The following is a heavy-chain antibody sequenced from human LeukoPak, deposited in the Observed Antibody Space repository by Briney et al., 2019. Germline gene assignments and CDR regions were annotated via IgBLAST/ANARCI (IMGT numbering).Heavy chain of an antibody. J-gene: IGHJ3*02. D-gene: IGHD2-21*02. CDR3: ARGTVTASMKAFDI. CDR1: GGSIRNYY. Sequence: SETLSLTCTVSGGSIRNYYWSWIRQPPGKGLEWIGYTYYSGSANYKPSLKDRVTISVDTSKNQFSLNLRSVTAADTAVYYCARGTVTASMKAFDIWGQGTMVTVSS. CDR2: TYYSGSA. V-gene: IGHV4-59*08.